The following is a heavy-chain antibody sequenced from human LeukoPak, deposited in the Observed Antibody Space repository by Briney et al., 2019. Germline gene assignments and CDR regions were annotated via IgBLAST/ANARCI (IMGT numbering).Heavy chain of an antibody. V-gene: IGHV3-23*01. D-gene: IGHD3-10*02. CDR1: GFTFSNAW. CDR3: AELGITMIGGV. Sequence: GGSLRLSCAASGFTFSNAWMSWVRQAPGKGLEWVSAITDRGGNTYYADSVKGRFTISRDNSKNTLYLQMNSLRAEDTAVYYCAELGITMIGGVWGKGTTVTISS. J-gene: IGHJ6*04. CDR2: ITDRGGNT.